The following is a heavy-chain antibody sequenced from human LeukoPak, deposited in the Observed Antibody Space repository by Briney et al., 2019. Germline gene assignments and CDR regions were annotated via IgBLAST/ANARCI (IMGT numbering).Heavy chain of an antibody. J-gene: IGHJ4*02. Sequence: ASVKVSCKASGYTFTSYGITWVRQAPGQGLEWMGWISAYNGNTNYAQKFQGRVTMTTDISTSTAYMELRSLRSDDTAVYYCARDEWKQWLPSSPQFDYWGQGTLVTVSS. CDR1: GYTFTSYG. CDR3: ARDEWKQWLPSSPQFDY. CDR2: ISAYNGNT. V-gene: IGHV1-18*01. D-gene: IGHD6-19*01.